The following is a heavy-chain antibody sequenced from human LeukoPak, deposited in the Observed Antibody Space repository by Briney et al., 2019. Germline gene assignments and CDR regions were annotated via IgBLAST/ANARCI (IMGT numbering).Heavy chain of an antibody. CDR1: GYTLTELS. J-gene: IGHJ3*02. D-gene: IGHD3-16*02. V-gene: IGHV1-24*01. Sequence: ASVKVSCKVSGYTLTELSMHWVRQAPGKGLEWMGGFDPEDGETIYAQKFQGRVTMTEDTSTDTAYMELSSLRSEDTAVYYCATGFPDCVWGSYRPDAFDIWGQGTMVTVSS. CDR2: FDPEDGET. CDR3: ATGFPDCVWGSYRPDAFDI.